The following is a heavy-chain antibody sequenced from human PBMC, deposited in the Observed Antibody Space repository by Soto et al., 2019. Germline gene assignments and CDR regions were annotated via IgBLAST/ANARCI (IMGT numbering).Heavy chain of an antibody. CDR3: ARDGYCSGGICYSAAVFDC. V-gene: IGHV3-33*01. CDR2: MWYDGSNK. CDR1: GFTFSSYG. Sequence: QVQLVESGGGVVQPGRSLRLSCAASGFTFSSYGMHWVRQAPGKGLEWVAVMWYDGSNKYYADSVKGRFTISRDNSKNTLYLQMNILGAEDTAVYYCARDGYCSGGICYSAAVFDCWGQGTPVTLSS. D-gene: IGHD2-15*01. J-gene: IGHJ4*02.